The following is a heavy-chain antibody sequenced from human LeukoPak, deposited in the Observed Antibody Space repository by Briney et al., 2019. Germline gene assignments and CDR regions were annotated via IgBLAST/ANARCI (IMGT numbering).Heavy chain of an antibody. D-gene: IGHD2-15*01. J-gene: IGHJ5*02. CDR3: ARLSSGGRLSRNNWFDP. V-gene: IGHV5-10-1*01. CDR2: IDPSDSYT. Sequence: GESLKISCKGSGYSFTSYWISWVRQMPGKGLEWMGRIDPSDSYTNYSPSFQGHVTISADKSISTAYLQWSSLKASDTAMYYCARLSSGGRLSRNNWFDPRGQGTLVTVSS. CDR1: GYSFTSYW.